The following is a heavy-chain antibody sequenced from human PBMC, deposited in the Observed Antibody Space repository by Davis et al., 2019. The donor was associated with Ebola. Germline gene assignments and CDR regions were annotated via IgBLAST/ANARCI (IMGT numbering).Heavy chain of an antibody. J-gene: IGHJ4*02. Sequence: GESLKISCAVSGFTFSTCGLSWVRQAPGKGLEWVSAISGRSGRTYFADSVKGRFTISRDDSKNTVSLQMNSLRAGDTAVYYCASSLAGNSGYWGQGTLVTVSS. D-gene: IGHD4-23*01. CDR1: GFTFSTCG. CDR3: ASSLAGNSGY. CDR2: ISGRSGRT. V-gene: IGHV3-23*01.